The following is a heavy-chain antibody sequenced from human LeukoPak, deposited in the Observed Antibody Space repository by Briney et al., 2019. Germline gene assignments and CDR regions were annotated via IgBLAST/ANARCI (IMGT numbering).Heavy chain of an antibody. J-gene: IGHJ4*02. CDR3: ARWGGRYPFDY. CDR1: GFTFSSYS. Sequence: TGGSLRLSCAASGFTFSSYSMQWVRQAPGKGLEYVSAITSNGGRTYYANSVKGRFTISRDNSKNTLYLQMGSLRAEDMAVYYCARWGGRYPFDYWGQGTLVTVSS. CDR2: ITSNGGRT. V-gene: IGHV3-64*01. D-gene: IGHD3-16*02.